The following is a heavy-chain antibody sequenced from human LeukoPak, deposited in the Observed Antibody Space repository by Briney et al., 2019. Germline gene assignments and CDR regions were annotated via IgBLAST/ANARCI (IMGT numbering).Heavy chain of an antibody. CDR1: GFTLSSYA. J-gene: IGHJ3*02. D-gene: IGHD3-9*01. Sequence: GGSLRLSCAASGFTLSSYAMSWVRQAPGKGLEWVSAISGSGGSTYYADSVKGRFTISTDKSKNTLYLQMNSLRAEDTAVYYCAKGRYFDWYDAFDIWGQGTMVTVSS. V-gene: IGHV3-23*01. CDR3: AKGRYFDWYDAFDI. CDR2: ISGSGGST.